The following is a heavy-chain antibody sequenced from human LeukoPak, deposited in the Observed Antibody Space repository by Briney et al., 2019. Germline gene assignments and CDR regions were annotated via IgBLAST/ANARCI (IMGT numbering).Heavy chain of an antibody. V-gene: IGHV4-30-4*08. Sequence: SQTLSLTCTVSGGSISSGDYYWSWIRQPPGKGLEWIGYIYYSGSTYYHPSLKSRVTISVDTSKNHASLKLSSVSAADTAVYYCACWWVPRDYMDVCGKGTTVSVSS. CDR3: ACWWVPRDYMDV. J-gene: IGHJ6*03. D-gene: IGHD2-8*02. CDR2: IYYSGST. CDR1: GGSISSGDYY.